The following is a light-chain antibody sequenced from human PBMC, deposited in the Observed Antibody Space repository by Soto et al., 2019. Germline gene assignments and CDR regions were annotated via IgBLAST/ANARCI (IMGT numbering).Light chain of an antibody. V-gene: IGKV1-27*01. Sequence: DIQMTQSPSSLSASVGDRVTITCRASQGISNYLAWYQQKPGKVPKLLIYAASTLQSGVPSRFSGSGSGTDFTLTISSLQSEDFAVYYCQQYNNWPPFGQGTKVDIK. CDR1: QGISNY. CDR2: AAS. CDR3: QQYNNWPP. J-gene: IGKJ1*01.